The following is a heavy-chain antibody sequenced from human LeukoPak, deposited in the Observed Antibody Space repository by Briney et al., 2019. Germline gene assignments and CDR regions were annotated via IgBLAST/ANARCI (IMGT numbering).Heavy chain of an antibody. CDR3: ARAPGLLRYAFDF. D-gene: IGHD3-22*01. CDR2: IYGGGST. J-gene: IGHJ3*01. V-gene: IGHV3-53*01. Sequence: PGGSLRLSCAASGFTVSTNYMSWVRQAPGKGLEWGSVIYGGGSTYYADSVKGRFTISRDNSKNTLYLQMNSLRAEDTAVYYCARAPGLLRYAFDFWGQGTMVTVSS. CDR1: GFTVSTNY.